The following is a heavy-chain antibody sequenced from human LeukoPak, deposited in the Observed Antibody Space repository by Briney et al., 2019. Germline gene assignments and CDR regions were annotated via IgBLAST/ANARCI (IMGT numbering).Heavy chain of an antibody. D-gene: IGHD1-26*01. J-gene: IGHJ4*02. V-gene: IGHV4-4*02. CDR1: GVSISDNW. Sequence: SGTLSLTCTVSGVSISDNWRSWVRQPPGKGLEWIGEISQSGRTNYNPSLKSRVTISVDKSKNQFSLKLSSVTAADTAVYYCATSGGKKLDNWGQGTLVTVSS. CDR2: ISQSGRT. CDR3: ATSGGKKLDN.